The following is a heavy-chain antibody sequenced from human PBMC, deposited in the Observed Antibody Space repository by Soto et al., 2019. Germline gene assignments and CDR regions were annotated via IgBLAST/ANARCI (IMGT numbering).Heavy chain of an antibody. CDR3: ARVSNIPSYYYDSSGYYLAPSPDY. Sequence: GGSLRLSCAASGFTFSSYSMNWVRQAPGKGLEWVSSISSSSIYIYYADSVKGRFTISRDNAKNSLYLQMNGLRAEDTAVYYCARVSNIPSYYYDSSGYYLAPSPDYWGQGTLVTVSS. V-gene: IGHV3-21*01. D-gene: IGHD3-22*01. CDR2: ISSSSIYI. CDR1: GFTFSSYS. J-gene: IGHJ4*02.